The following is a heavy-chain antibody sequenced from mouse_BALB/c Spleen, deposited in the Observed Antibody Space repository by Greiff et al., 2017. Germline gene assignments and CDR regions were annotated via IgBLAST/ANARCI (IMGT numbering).Heavy chain of an antibody. J-gene: IGHJ2*01. D-gene: IGHD2-10*01. CDR3: ARGAYYGNYVDY. V-gene: IGHV3-6*02. Sequence: EVHLVESGPGLVKPSQSLSLTCSVTGYSITSGYYWNWIRQFPGNKLEWMGYISYDGSNNYNPSLKNRISITRDTSKNQFFLKLNSVTTEDTATYYCARGAYYGNYVDYWGQGTTLTVSS. CDR1: GYSITSGYY. CDR2: ISYDGSN.